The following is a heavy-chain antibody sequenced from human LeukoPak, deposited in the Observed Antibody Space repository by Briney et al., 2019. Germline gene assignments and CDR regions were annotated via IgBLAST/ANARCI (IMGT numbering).Heavy chain of an antibody. CDR3: AKDLDSAFDY. V-gene: IGHV3-23*01. Sequence: PGGSLRLSCAASGFTFSSYAMSWVRQAPGKGLEWVSAISGSGGSTYYADSVKGRFTISRDNYKNTLYLQMNSMRAEDTAVYYCAKDLDSAFDYWGQGTLVTVSS. CDR2: ISGSGGST. CDR1: GFTFSSYA. D-gene: IGHD3-9*01. J-gene: IGHJ4*02.